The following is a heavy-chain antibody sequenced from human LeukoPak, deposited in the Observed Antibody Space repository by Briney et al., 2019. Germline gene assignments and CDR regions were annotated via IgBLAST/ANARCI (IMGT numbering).Heavy chain of an antibody. V-gene: IGHV4-59*01. D-gene: IGHD6-19*01. J-gene: IGHJ6*03. CDR3: ARDLRYSSGWSASGMDV. CDR2: IYYSGST. Sequence: SETLSLTCAVYGGSISSYYWSWIRQPPGKGLEWIGYIYYSGSTNYNPSLKSRVTISVDTSKNQFSLKLSSVTAADTAVYYCARDLRYSSGWSASGMDVWGKGTTVTISS. CDR1: GGSISSYY.